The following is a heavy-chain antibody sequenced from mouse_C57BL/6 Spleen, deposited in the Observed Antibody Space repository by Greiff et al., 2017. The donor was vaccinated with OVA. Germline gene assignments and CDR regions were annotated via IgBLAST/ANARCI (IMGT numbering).Heavy chain of an antibody. CDR2: IWRGGST. V-gene: IGHV2-5*01. J-gene: IGHJ4*01. D-gene: IGHD1-1*01. CDR1: GFSLTSYG. CDR3: AKNYDTGSSPMDY. Sequence: VQLQQSGPGLVQPSQSLSITCTVSGFSLTSYGVHWVRQSPGKGLEWLGVIWRGGSTDYNAAFMSRLSITKDNSKSQVFFKMNSLQADDTAIYYCAKNYDTGSSPMDYWGQGTSVTVSS.